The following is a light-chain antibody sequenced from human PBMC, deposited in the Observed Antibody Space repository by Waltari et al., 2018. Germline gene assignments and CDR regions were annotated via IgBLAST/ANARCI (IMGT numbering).Light chain of an antibody. J-gene: IGLJ2*01. CDR3: SSYAGSNNRVV. CDR1: RTDRGGDNY. V-gene: IGLV2-8*01. CDR2: EVS. Sequence: QSALTQPPSASGSPGPSVTISRTGTRTDRGGDNYVSSYQQHPGKSPKLIIYEVSKRPSGVPDRFSGSKSGDTASLTVSGLQADDEADYFCSSYAGSNNRVVFGGGTELTVL.